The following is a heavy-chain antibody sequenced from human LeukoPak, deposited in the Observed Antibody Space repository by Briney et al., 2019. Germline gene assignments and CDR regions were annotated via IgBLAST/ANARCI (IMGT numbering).Heavy chain of an antibody. CDR3: ARGRYYDSSGYLLY. J-gene: IGHJ4*02. D-gene: IGHD3-22*01. Sequence: PSETLSLTCAVYGGSFSGYYWSWIRQPPGKGLEWIGEINHSGSTNYNPSLKSRVTISVDTSKNQFSLKLSSVTAADTAVYYCARGRYYDSSGYLLYWGQGALVTVSS. CDR1: GGSFSGYY. V-gene: IGHV4-34*01. CDR2: INHSGST.